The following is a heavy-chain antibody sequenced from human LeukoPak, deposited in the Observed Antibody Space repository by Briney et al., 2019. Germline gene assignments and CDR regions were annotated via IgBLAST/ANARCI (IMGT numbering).Heavy chain of an antibody. J-gene: IGHJ4*02. CDR2: IYSGGST. CDR3: ARDRHGDYVGPLDY. CDR1: GFTVSTYY. D-gene: IGHD4-17*01. V-gene: IGHV3-53*01. Sequence: PGGSLRLSCAASGFTVSTYYMTWVRQAPGKGLECVSVIYSGGSTYYADSVKGRFTISRDNSKNTLYLQMNSLRAEDTAVYYCARDRHGDYVGPLDYWGQGTLVTVSS.